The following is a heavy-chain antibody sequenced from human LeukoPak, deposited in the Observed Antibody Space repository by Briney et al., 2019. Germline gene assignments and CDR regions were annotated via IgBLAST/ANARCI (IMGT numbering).Heavy chain of an antibody. V-gene: IGHV1-3*01. CDR2: INACNGNT. J-gene: IGHJ4*02. CDR1: GYTFTSYA. Sequence: GASVKVSCKASGYTFTSYAMHWVRQAPGQRLEWMGWINACNGNTKYSQKFQGRVTITRDTSASTAYMELSSLRSEDTAVYYCARVLLWFGELSHDPFDYWGQGTLVTVSS. CDR3: ARVLLWFGELSHDPFDY. D-gene: IGHD3-10*01.